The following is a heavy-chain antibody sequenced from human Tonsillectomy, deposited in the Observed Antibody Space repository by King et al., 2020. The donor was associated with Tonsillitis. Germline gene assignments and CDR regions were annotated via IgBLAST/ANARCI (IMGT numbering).Heavy chain of an antibody. CDR3: ARLYCSSTSCLYPDWFDP. V-gene: IGHV4-39*01. CDR2: IYYSGST. J-gene: IGHJ5*02. D-gene: IGHD2-2*01. Sequence: QLQESGPGLVKPSETLSLTCIVSGGSISSSSCYWGWIRQPPGKGLEWIGSIYYSGSTYCNPSLKSLVTISVDTSKNQFSLKLNSVTATDTAVYYCARLYCSSTSCLYPDWFDPWGQGTLVTVSS. CDR1: GGSISSSSCY.